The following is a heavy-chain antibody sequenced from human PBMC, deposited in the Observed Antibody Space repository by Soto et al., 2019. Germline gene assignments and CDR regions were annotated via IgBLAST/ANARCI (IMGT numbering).Heavy chain of an antibody. Sequence: VSLRLSCAASGFTFSSYAMSWVRQAPGKGLEWVSAISGSGGSTYYADSVKGRFTISRDNSKNTLYLQMNSLRAEDTAVYYCAKDQIGYCSGGSCSAGMDVWGQGTTVTVSS. D-gene: IGHD2-15*01. CDR2: ISGSGGST. CDR1: GFTFSSYA. CDR3: AKDQIGYCSGGSCSAGMDV. V-gene: IGHV3-23*01. J-gene: IGHJ6*02.